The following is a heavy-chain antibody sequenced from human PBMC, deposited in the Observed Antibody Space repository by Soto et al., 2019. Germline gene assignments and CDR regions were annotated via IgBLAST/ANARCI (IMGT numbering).Heavy chain of an antibody. Sequence: GGSLRLSCAASGFTFSNYAMTWVRQAPGKGLEWVSALSGSGVSTYYADSVMGRFTISRDNSKNTVYLQMNSLGAEDTAVYYCAKRSSGYSPNWFDPWGQGTLVTVSS. CDR3: AKRSSGYSPNWFDP. D-gene: IGHD3-22*01. V-gene: IGHV3-23*01. CDR2: LSGSGVST. CDR1: GFTFSNYA. J-gene: IGHJ5*01.